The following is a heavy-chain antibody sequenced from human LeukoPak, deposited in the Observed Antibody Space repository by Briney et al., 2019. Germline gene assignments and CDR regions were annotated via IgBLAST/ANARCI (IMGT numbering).Heavy chain of an antibody. D-gene: IGHD3-10*01. CDR2: IYYSGTT. J-gene: IGHJ4*02. V-gene: IGHV4-34*01. CDR3: ARLGNYYGSGTYWDS. CDR1: GGSFSGYY. Sequence: PSETLSLTCAVHGGSFSGYYWCWIRQPPGKGLEWIGSIYYSGTTYYNPSLKSRVTISVDTSKNQFSLKLSSVTAADTAVYYCARLGNYYGSGTYWDSWGQGTLVTVSS.